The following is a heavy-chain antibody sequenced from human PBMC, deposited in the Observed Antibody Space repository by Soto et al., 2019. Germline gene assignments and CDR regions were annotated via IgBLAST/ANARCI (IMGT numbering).Heavy chain of an antibody. CDR3: AREDFDSEIYYGMDV. D-gene: IGHD3-3*01. CDR1: GGTFSSYA. Sequence: QVQLVQSGSSVKKPGSSAKVSCKASGGTFSSYAISWVRQAPGQGLEWMGGIIPIFNATPYAQKFQGRVTITADESTSTAYMELSSLRSEDTAVYYCAREDFDSEIYYGMDVWGQGTTVTVSS. V-gene: IGHV1-69*01. CDR2: IIPIFNAT. J-gene: IGHJ6*02.